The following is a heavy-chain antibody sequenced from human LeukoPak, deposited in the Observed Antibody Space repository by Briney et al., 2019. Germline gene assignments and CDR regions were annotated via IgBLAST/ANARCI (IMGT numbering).Heavy chain of an antibody. CDR3: ARGLSSSRRFDY. CDR2: MNPNSGNT. CDR1: VYTFTKYD. D-gene: IGHD6-13*01. V-gene: IGHV1-8*01. Sequence: AVNVSFKASVYTFTKYDINWVGQATGQGRDGMGWMNPNSGNTGYAQKFQGRVTMTRNTSISTAYMELSSLRSEDTAVYYCARGLSSSRRFDYWGQGTLVTVSS. J-gene: IGHJ4*02.